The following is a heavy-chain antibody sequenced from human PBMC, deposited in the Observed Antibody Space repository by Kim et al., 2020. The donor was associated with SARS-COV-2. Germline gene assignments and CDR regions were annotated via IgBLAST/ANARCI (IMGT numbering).Heavy chain of an antibody. CDR2: INHSGST. CDR3: ARVATTVVTPGVYDY. Sequence: SETLSLTCAVYGGSFSGYYWSWIRQPPGKGLEWIGEINHSGSTNYNPSLKSRVTISVDTSKNQFSLKLSSVTAADTAVYYCARVATTVVTPGVYDYWGQGTLVTVSS. V-gene: IGHV4-34*01. D-gene: IGHD4-17*01. J-gene: IGHJ4*02. CDR1: GGSFSGYY.